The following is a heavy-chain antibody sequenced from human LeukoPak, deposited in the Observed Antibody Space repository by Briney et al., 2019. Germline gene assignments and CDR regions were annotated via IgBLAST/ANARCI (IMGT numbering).Heavy chain of an antibody. CDR2: IYYSGST. D-gene: IGHD3-22*01. CDR3: ARGGYDSSGYYNYYYYYYMDV. CDR1: GGSISSSSYY. J-gene: IGHJ6*03. Sequence: NPSETLSLTCTVSGGSISSSSYYWGWIRQPPGKGLEWIGSIYYSGSTYYNPSLKSRVTISVDTSKNQFSLKLSSVTAADTAVYYCARGGYDSSGYYNYYYYYYMDVWGKGTTVTVSS. V-gene: IGHV4-39*07.